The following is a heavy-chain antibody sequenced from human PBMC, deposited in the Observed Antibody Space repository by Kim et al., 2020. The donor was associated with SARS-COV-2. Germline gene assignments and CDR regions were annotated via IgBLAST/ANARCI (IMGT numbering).Heavy chain of an antibody. CDR3: AKAVLRGVNYYYYGMDV. CDR1: GFTFSTYG. V-gene: IGHV3-30*18. Sequence: GGSLRLSCVASGFTFSTYGMFWVRQAPGKGLEWVAIISYDGSNKYYADSVKGRFTISRDNSENTLYLQMNSLRAEDTAVYYCAKAVLRGVNYYYYGMDVWSQGTTVTVSS. CDR2: ISYDGSNK. D-gene: IGHD3-10*01. J-gene: IGHJ6*02.